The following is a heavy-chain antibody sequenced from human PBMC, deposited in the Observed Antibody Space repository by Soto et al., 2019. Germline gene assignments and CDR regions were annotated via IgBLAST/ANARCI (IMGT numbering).Heavy chain of an antibody. D-gene: IGHD6-13*01. Sequence: QVQLVQSGAEVKKPGASVMLSCKASGYTFTTYTMNWVRQAPGQRLEWMGWINPVNGNTKSSQKFQDRVIITRDTSASTAYMELRSLRSEDTAVYYCARGIATGQRDPWGQGTLVIGSS. V-gene: IGHV1-3*01. CDR1: GYTFTTYT. CDR2: INPVNGNT. J-gene: IGHJ5*02. CDR3: ARGIATGQRDP.